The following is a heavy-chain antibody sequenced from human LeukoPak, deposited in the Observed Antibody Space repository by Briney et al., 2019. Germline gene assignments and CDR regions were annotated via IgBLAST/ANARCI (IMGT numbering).Heavy chain of an antibody. V-gene: IGHV3-74*01. Sequence: GGSLRLSCAASGFTFSSYWMHWVRQAPGRGLVWVTRINSDGSSTSYADSVKGRFTISRDNAKNTLYLQMNSLRAEDTAVYYCARVSPEGDYDYWGQGTLVTVSS. J-gene: IGHJ4*02. CDR2: INSDGSST. D-gene: IGHD4-17*01. CDR3: ARVSPEGDYDY. CDR1: GFTFSSYW.